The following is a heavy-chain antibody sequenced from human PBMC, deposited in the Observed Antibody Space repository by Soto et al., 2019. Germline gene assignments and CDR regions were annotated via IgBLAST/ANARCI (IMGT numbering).Heavy chain of an antibody. CDR2: ISGSGGST. CDR1: GFTFSSYA. V-gene: IGHV3-23*01. CDR3: SNEPPLIMITFGGVIVD. J-gene: IGHJ4*02. Sequence: PGGSVRLSXAASGFTFSSYAMSWVRQAPGKGPEWVSAISGSGGSTYYADSVKGRFTISRDNSKNTLYLQMNSLRAEDTAVYYCSNEPPLIMITFGGVIVDWGQGTLVTVSS. D-gene: IGHD3-16*02.